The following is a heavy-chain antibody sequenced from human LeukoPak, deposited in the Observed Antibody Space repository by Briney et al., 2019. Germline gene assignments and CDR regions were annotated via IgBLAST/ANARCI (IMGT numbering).Heavy chain of an antibody. D-gene: IGHD3-3*01. V-gene: IGHV4-30-2*01. CDR1: GGSISSGGYY. Sequence: SETLSLTCTVSGGSISSGGYYWSWIRQPPGKGLEWIGYIYHSGSTYYNPSLKSRVTISVDRSKNQFSLKLSSVTAADTAVYYCARAGYDFWSGYSGLDYWGQGTLVTVSS. CDR2: IYHSGST. J-gene: IGHJ4*02. CDR3: ARAGYDFWSGYSGLDY.